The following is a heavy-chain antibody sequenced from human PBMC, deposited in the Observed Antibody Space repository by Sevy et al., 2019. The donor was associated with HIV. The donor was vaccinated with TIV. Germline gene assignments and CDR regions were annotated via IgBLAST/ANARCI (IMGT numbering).Heavy chain of an antibody. CDR3: ARGLLLWFRELSPGMDV. V-gene: IGHV4-34*01. CDR2: INHSGST. CDR1: GGSFSGYY. Sequence: SETLSLTCAVYGGSFSGYYWSWIHQPPGKGLEWIGEINHSGSTNYNPSLKSRVTISVDTSKNQFSLKLSSVTAADTAVYYCARGLLLWFRELSPGMDVWGQGTTVTVSS. J-gene: IGHJ6*02. D-gene: IGHD3-10*01.